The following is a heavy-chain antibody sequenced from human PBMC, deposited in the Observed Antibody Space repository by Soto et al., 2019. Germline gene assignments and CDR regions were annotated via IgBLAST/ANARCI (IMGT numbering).Heavy chain of an antibody. V-gene: IGHV4-34*01. Sequence: SETLSLTCAVYGGSFSGYYWSWIRQPPGKGLEWIGEINHSGSTNYNPSLKSRVTISVDTSKNQFSLKLGSVTAADTAVYYCARGHDFHTVTLPDYYYYYMDVWGKGTTVTVSS. J-gene: IGHJ6*03. CDR2: INHSGST. CDR1: GGSFSGYY. D-gene: IGHD4-17*01. CDR3: ARGHDFHTVTLPDYYYYYMDV.